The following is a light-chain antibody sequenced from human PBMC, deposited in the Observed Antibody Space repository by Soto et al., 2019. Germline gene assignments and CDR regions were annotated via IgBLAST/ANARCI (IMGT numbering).Light chain of an antibody. Sequence: EIVLTQSPGTLSLSPGERATLSCRASQTVSTNYLAWYQQKPGQAPRLLIYGASKRATGIPARFSGSGSGTEFTLTISSLQSEDFAVYYCQQYGSSPRTFGQGTKVDI. J-gene: IGKJ1*01. CDR2: GAS. CDR1: QTVSTNY. CDR3: QQYGSSPRT. V-gene: IGKV3-20*01.